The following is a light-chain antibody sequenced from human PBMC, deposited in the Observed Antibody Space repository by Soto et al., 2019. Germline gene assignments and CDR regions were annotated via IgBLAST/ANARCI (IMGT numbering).Light chain of an antibody. CDR1: SSDVGGYKY. CDR3: SSYAGSNDVI. J-gene: IGLJ2*01. CDR2: EVS. V-gene: IGLV2-8*01. Sequence: QSALTQPPSASGSPGQSVTISCTGTSSDVGGYKYVSWYQQHPGKAPKLMIYEVSQRPSGVPDRFSGSKSGNTASLTVSGLQAEEEADYYCSSYAGSNDVIFGGGTKLTVL.